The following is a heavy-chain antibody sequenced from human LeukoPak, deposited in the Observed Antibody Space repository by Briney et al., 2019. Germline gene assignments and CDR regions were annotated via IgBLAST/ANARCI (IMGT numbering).Heavy chain of an antibody. Sequence: SQTLSLICTVSGGSISSGDYYWSWIRQPPGKGLEWIAYMYYSGSTYYNPSLKSRVTMSADTSTNQLSLKLSSVTAADTAVYYCARPYYYDSRIDPWGQGSLVTVSS. D-gene: IGHD3-22*01. CDR2: MYYSGST. J-gene: IGHJ5*02. V-gene: IGHV4-30-4*01. CDR1: GGSISSGDYY. CDR3: ARPYYYDSRIDP.